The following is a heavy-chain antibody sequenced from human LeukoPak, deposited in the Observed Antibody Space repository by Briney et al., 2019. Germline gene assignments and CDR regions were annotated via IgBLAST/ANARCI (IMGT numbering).Heavy chain of an antibody. Sequence: GESLRISCQGFGYPSTTSWIGWVRQLPGKGLEWTAIICAGNSDAKYSPSFQGQVSISTDRSISTAYLHWSSLKASDTAIYYCAIINHPDGRVYWGQGTLVTVSS. CDR1: GYPSTTSW. D-gene: IGHD5-24*01. CDR2: ICAGNSDA. J-gene: IGHJ4*02. V-gene: IGHV5-51*01. CDR3: AIINHPDGRVY.